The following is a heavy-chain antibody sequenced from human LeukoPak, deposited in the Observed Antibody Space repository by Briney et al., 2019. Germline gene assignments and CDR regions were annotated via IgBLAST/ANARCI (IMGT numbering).Heavy chain of an antibody. CDR1: GFTFSSYW. CDR2: IKQDGSDK. D-gene: IGHD2-15*01. Sequence: GGSLRLSCAASGFTFSSYWMSWVRQAPGKGLEWVANIKQDGSDKYYVDSVKGRFTISRDNAKNSLYLQMNSLRAEDTAVYYCARSLGYCSAGSCFPFDYWGQGTLVTAYS. V-gene: IGHV3-7*05. CDR3: ARSLGYCSAGSCFPFDY. J-gene: IGHJ4*02.